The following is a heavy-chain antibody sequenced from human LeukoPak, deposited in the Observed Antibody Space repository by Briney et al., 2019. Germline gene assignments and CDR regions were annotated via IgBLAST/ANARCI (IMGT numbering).Heavy chain of an antibody. V-gene: IGHV3-53*04. CDR1: EFSLSAHY. J-gene: IGHJ4*02. CDR2: IYSGGST. CDR3: GYSGYDFPFDY. Sequence: GSLRLSFGASEFSLSAHYKGGGPQAPGEGVEWVSVIYSGGSTFYADSVKGRFTISRHNSRNTLYLQMNSLRAEDTAVYYCGYSGYDFPFDYWGQGTLVTVSS. D-gene: IGHD5-12*01.